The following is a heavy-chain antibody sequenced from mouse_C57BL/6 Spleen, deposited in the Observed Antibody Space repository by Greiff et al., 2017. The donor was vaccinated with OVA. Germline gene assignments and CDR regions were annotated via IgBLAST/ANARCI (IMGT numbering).Heavy chain of an antibody. CDR3: ARGLPAEGYYFDY. D-gene: IGHD2-2*01. CDR2: IYPGGGYT. J-gene: IGHJ2*01. Sequence: QVQLQQSGAELVRPGTSVKMSCKASGYTFTNYWIGWAKQRPGHGLEWIGDIYPGGGYTNYNEKFKGKATLTADKSSSTAYMQFSSLTSEDSAIYDCARGLPAEGYYFDYWGQGTTLTVSS. CDR1: GYTFTNYW. V-gene: IGHV1-63*01.